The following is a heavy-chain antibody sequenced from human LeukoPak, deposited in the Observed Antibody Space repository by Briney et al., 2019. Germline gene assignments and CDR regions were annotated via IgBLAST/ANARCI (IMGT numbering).Heavy chain of an antibody. CDR3: ARYGSGTSYITNYFDY. V-gene: IGHV3-48*02. Sequence: GGSLRLSCAASGFTFSSYSMNWVRQAPGKGLEWVSYISSNSRTIYYADSVKGRFTISRDNAKNSLYLQMKSLRDEDTAVYYCARYGSGTSYITNYFDYWGQGTLVTVSS. CDR1: GFTFSSYS. D-gene: IGHD3-10*01. J-gene: IGHJ4*02. CDR2: ISSNSRTI.